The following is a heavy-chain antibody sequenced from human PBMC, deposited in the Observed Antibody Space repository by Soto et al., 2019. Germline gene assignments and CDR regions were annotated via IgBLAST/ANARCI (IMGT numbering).Heavy chain of an antibody. V-gene: IGHV3-30*18. CDR2: ISYDGSNK. D-gene: IGHD6-13*01. CDR1: GFTFSSYG. CDR3: AKVEQSYSSPIYYYGMDV. Sequence: QVQLVESGGGVVQPGRSLRLSCAASGFTFSSYGMHWVRQAPGKGLEWVAVISYDGSNKYYADSVKGRFTISRDNSKNTLYLQMNSLRAEDTAVYYCAKVEQSYSSPIYYYGMDVWGQGTTVTVSS. J-gene: IGHJ6*02.